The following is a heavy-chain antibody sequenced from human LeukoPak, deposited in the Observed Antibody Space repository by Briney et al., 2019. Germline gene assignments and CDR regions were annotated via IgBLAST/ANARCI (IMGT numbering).Heavy chain of an antibody. Sequence: GGSLRLSCAASGFTFSSYAMHWARQAPGKGLEWVAVISYDGSNKYYADSVKGRFTISRDNSKNTLYLQMNSLRAEDTAVYYCAREGSGIDWGQGTLVTVSS. CDR2: ISYDGSNK. V-gene: IGHV3-30-3*01. J-gene: IGHJ4*02. D-gene: IGHD3-10*01. CDR1: GFTFSSYA. CDR3: AREGSGID.